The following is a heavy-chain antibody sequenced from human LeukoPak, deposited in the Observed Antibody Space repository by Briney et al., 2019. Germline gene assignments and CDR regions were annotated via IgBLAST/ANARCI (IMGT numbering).Heavy chain of an antibody. CDR1: GYSLTRYW. CDR3: ARHPQTYTSGWYLWDY. J-gene: IGHJ4*02. V-gene: IGHV5-51*01. CDR2: IYPVDSDT. D-gene: IGHD6-19*01. Sequence: GESLKISCKGSGYSLTRYWIGWVRQMPGKGLEGMGIIYPVDSDTRYSPSFQGQVTISADKSTNTAYLQWSSLKASDTAMYYCARHPQTYTSGWYLWDYWGQGTLVTVSS.